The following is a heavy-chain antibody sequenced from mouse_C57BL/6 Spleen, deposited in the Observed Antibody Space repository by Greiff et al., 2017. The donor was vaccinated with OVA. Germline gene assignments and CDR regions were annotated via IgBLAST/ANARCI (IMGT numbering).Heavy chain of an antibody. CDR1: GYTFTSYW. D-gene: IGHD2-5*01. J-gene: IGHJ2*01. V-gene: IGHV1-50*01. Sequence: QVQLQQPGAELVKPGASVKLSCKASGYTFTSYWMQWVKQRPGQGLEWIGEIDPSDSYTNYNQKFKGKATLTVDTSSSTAYMQPSSLTSEDSAVYYCARGGYSTPSGYWGQGTTLTVSS. CDR3: ARGGYSTPSGY. CDR2: IDPSDSYT.